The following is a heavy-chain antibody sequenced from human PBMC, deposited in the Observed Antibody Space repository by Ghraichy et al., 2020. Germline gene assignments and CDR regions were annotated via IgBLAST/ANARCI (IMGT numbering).Heavy chain of an antibody. CDR2: ITSSGRTI. V-gene: IGHV3-48*02. CDR3: ARGSMVVRYFYYDGMDV. CDR1: GFSFDGYN. Sequence: LSLTCVGSGFSFDGYNMNWVRQAPGKSLEWVSCITSSGRTIAYADSVRGRFTISRDNAQNSLYLQMKSLRDEDTAVYYCARGSMVVRYFYYDGMDVWGQGTTVTVAS. J-gene: IGHJ6*02. D-gene: IGHD2-21*01.